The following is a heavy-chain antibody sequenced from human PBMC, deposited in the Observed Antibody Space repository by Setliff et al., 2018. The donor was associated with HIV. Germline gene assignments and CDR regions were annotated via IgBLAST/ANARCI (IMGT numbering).Heavy chain of an antibody. CDR1: GYSITSGYY. CDR2: ISYGGGT. V-gene: IGHV4-38-2*02. D-gene: IGHD5-18*01. J-gene: IGHJ4*02. CDR3: ARDRYTYGYFDY. Sequence: SETLSLTCALSGYSITSGYYWGWIRQSTGKGLEWIGSISYGGGTHYNPSLKSRVIISIDTSKNQFSLKLSSVTAADTALYYCARDRYTYGYFDYWGQGTLVTVSS.